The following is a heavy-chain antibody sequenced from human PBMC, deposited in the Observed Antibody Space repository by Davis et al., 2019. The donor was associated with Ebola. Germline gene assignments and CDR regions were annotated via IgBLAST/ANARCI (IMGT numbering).Heavy chain of an antibody. Sequence: PAESLTLSCAASGFTFSNYGMHWVRQVPGKGLEWIAVISYDGANNFYVDPVKARFTVSRDDSKNTAFLQMNSLRAEDTAIYYCAKDRRGRANRGSAPDFWGQGTLVTVSS. CDR3: AKDRRGRANRGSAPDF. CDR1: GFTFSNYG. CDR2: ISYDGANN. D-gene: IGHD3-10*01. J-gene: IGHJ4*02. V-gene: IGHV3-30*18.